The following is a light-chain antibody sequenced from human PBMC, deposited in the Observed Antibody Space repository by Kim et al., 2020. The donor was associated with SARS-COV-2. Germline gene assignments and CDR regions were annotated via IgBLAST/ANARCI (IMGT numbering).Light chain of an antibody. V-gene: IGKV1-27*01. CDR2: AAS. Sequence: DIQMTQSPSSLSASVGDRVTITCRASQGISNYLAWYQQEPGKVPKLLIYAASALESGVPSRFSGSGSGTDFTLTITSLQPEDVAAYYCQQCKGAPWTFGQGTKVDIK. J-gene: IGKJ1*01. CDR3: QQCKGAPWT. CDR1: QGISNY.